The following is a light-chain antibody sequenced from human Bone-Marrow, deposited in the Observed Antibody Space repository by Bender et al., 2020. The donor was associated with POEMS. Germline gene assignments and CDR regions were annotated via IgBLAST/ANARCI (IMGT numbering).Light chain of an antibody. CDR2: DVS. J-gene: IGLJ1*01. V-gene: IGLV2-14*03. CDR3: CSYAGSYTYV. Sequence: QSALTQPASVSGSPGQSITISCTGTSSDVGGYNCVSWYQQHPDKAPKLMIYDVSNRPSGVSNRFSGSRSGNTASLTISGLQAEDEADYYCCSYAGSYTYVFGTGTKVTVL. CDR1: SSDVGGYNC.